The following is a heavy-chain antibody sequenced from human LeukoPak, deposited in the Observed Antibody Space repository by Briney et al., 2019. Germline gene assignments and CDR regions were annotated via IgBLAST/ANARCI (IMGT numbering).Heavy chain of an antibody. V-gene: IGHV1-18*01. CDR1: GYTFTSYG. CDR3: ASLYRSGTAWFDP. J-gene: IGHJ5*02. CDR2: ISAYNGNT. Sequence: ASVKVSCKASGYTFTSYGISWVRQAPGQGVERMGWISAYNGNTNYAQKLQGRVTMTTDTSTSTAYMELRSLRSDDTAVYYCASLYRSGTAWFDPWGQGTLVTVSS. D-gene: IGHD6-19*01.